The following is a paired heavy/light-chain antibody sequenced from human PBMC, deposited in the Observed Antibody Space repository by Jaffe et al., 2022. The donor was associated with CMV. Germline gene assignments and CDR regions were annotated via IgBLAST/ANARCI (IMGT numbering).Light chain of an antibody. Sequence: EIVLTQSPGTLSLSPGERATLSCRASQSVSSSYLAWYQQKPGQAPRLLIYGASSRATGIPDRFSGSGSGTDFTLTISRLEPEDFAVYYCQQYGSSPQFGQGTKVEIK. CDR2: GAS. CDR1: QSVSSSY. CDR3: QQYGSSPQ. J-gene: IGKJ1*01. V-gene: IGKV3-20*01.
Heavy chain of an antibody. J-gene: IGHJ4*02. V-gene: IGHV3-15*01. CDR3: TTDFPDSSGYYPYYFDY. D-gene: IGHD3-22*01. CDR2: IKSKTDGGTT. CDR1: GFTFSNAW. Sequence: EVQLVESGGGLVKPGGSLRLSCAASGFTFSNAWMSWVRQAPGKGLEWVGRIKSKTDGGTTDYAAPVKGRFTISRDDSKNTLYLQMNSLKTEDTAVYYCTTDFPDSSGYYPYYFDYWGQGTLVTVSS.